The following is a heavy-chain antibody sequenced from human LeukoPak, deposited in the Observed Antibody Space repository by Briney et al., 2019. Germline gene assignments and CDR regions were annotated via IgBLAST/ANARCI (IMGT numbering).Heavy chain of an antibody. CDR2: ISYDGRTK. CDR1: GFTFSTNA. V-gene: IGHV3-30*04. CDR3: ASDGNYDTPRY. J-gene: IGHJ4*02. D-gene: IGHD3-9*01. Sequence: GGSLRLSCAASGFTFSTNAMHWVRQAPGKGLEWVAIISYDGRTKNYADSVKGRFTISRDNSKNTLYLQMNSLRAEDTAVYYCASDGNYDTPRYWGQGTLVTVSS.